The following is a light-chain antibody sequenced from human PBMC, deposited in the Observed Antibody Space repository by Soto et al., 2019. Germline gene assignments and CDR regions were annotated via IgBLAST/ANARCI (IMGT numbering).Light chain of an antibody. CDR2: DAS. J-gene: IGKJ4*01. CDR1: QSVSLH. V-gene: IGKV3-11*01. CDR3: QQRRDWPLT. Sequence: EIVLTQSPANLSLSPGERATLSCRASQSVSLHLAWYQQKPGQAPRLLIYDASNRANGVPGRFSGSGSGADFTLTISSLEPEDVAIYFCQQRRDWPLTFGGGTRVDIK.